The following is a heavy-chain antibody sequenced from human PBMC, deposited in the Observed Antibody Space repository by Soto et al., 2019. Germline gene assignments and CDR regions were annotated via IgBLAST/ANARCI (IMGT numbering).Heavy chain of an antibody. V-gene: IGHV4-61*01. J-gene: IGHJ6*02. CDR1: GGSVSSGSYY. Sequence: LSLTCTVSGGSVSSGSYYWSWIRQPPGKGLGRIGYIYYSGSTNYNPSLKSRVTISVDTSKNQFSPKLSSVTAADTAVYYCARDPKPVLRFLEWLSYGMDVWGQGTTVTVSS. D-gene: IGHD3-3*01. CDR3: ARDPKPVLRFLEWLSYGMDV. CDR2: IYYSGST.